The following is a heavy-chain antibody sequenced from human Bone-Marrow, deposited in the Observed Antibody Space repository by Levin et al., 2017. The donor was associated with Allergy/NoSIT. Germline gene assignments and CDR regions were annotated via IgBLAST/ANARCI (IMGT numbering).Heavy chain of an antibody. CDR1: GGSMNTYY. D-gene: IGHD3-9*01. V-gene: IGHV4-59*01. Sequence: GSLRLSCTVAGGSMNTYYWTWVRQPPGKGLEWVGYVYYSGSVNYNPSLRGRGNISIDRSKNQFYLNLSSVTAADTAIYYCARGAYYDVLTGSAAHYGLDVWGQGTPVTASS. J-gene: IGHJ6*02. CDR3: ARGAYYDVLTGSAAHYGLDV. CDR2: VYYSGSV.